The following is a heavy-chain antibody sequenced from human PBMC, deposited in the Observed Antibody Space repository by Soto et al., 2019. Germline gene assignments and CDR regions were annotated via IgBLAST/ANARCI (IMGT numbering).Heavy chain of an antibody. CDR1: GFTFSSYA. J-gene: IGHJ6*02. CDR3: ANGTYGPGSPRHYYYYGMDV. CDR2: ISGSGGST. V-gene: IGHV3-23*01. Sequence: PGGSLRLSCAASGFTFSSYAMSWVRQAPGKGLEWVSAISGSGGSTYYADSVKGRFTISRDNSKNTLYLQMNSLRAEDTAVYYFANGTYGPGSPRHYYYYGMDVWGQGTTVTVSS. D-gene: IGHD3-10*01.